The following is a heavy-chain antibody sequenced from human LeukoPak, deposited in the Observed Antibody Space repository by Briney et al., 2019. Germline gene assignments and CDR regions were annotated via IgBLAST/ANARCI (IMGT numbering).Heavy chain of an antibody. CDR3: AKPSLAAAGNLWVSGGNWFDS. V-gene: IGHV3-48*01. CDR1: GFTFSSYS. Sequence: PGGSLRLSCAASGFTFSSYSMNWVRQAPGKGLEWVSYISSSSSTIYYADSVKGRFTISRDNSKNTLYLQMNSLRAEDTAVYYCAKPSLAAAGNLWVSGGNWFDSWGQGTLVTVSS. J-gene: IGHJ5*01. D-gene: IGHD6-13*01. CDR2: ISSSSSTI.